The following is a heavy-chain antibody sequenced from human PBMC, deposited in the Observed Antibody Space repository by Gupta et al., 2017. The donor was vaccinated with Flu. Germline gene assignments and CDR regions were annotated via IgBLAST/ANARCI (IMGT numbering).Heavy chain of an antibody. D-gene: IGHD2-2*01. CDR3: AKDGPWTASCPYYCYYMDV. J-gene: IGHJ6*03. CDR2: IANGGSHK. CDR1: GFTFSSYG. V-gene: IGHV3-30*18. Sequence: QMQLVESGGGVVQCGASLSLSCAASGFTFSSYGLHWVRQAPGKGLGWVADIANGGSHKDYADSVRGRFTISRDNSKDTLSLEMDSLRVEDTAVYYCAKDGPWTASCPYYCYYMDVWGKGTTVTVSS.